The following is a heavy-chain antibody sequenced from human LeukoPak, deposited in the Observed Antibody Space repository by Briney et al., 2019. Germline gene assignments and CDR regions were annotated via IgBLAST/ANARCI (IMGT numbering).Heavy chain of an antibody. V-gene: IGHV3-30*02. CDR3: TSSGSYRDFDY. D-gene: IGHD3-10*01. CDR2: IPYDGSAE. Sequence: PGGSLRLSCAASGFTFSSFGMHWVRQAPGKGLEWVTFIPYDGSAEYYADSVKGRSTISRDNSKNTLYLQMNSLRAEDTAIYYCTSSGSYRDFDYWGQGTLVTVSS. J-gene: IGHJ4*02. CDR1: GFTFSSFG.